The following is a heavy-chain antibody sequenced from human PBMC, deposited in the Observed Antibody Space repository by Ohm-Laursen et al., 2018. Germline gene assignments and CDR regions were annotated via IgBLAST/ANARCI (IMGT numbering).Heavy chain of an antibody. Sequence: SLRLSCSAPGFTFSSYGMHWVRQAPGKGLEWVAVIWYDGSNKYYADSVKGRFTISRDNSKNTLYLQMNSLRAEDTAVYYCARASSSIAVTGLDYWGQGTLVTVSS. J-gene: IGHJ4*02. CDR1: GFTFSSYG. D-gene: IGHD6-19*01. V-gene: IGHV3-33*01. CDR3: ARASSSIAVTGLDY. CDR2: IWYDGSNK.